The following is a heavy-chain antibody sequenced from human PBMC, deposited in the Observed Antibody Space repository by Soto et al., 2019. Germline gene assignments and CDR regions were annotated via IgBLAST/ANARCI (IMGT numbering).Heavy chain of an antibody. D-gene: IGHD6-6*01. V-gene: IGHV3-30*03. CDR1: GFTFSSFG. CDR3: ARVSYLARPYWFDP. J-gene: IGHJ5*02. Sequence: SLRLSFAASGFTFSSFGFHWVRQAPGKGLEWVTFISYDGSDKHSADSVKGRFTITRDNSNNTLYLQMNSLRAEDTAVYYCARVSYLARPYWFDPWGQGTLVTISS. CDR2: ISYDGSDK.